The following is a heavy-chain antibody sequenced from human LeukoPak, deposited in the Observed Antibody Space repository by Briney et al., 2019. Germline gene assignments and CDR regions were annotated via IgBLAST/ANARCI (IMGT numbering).Heavy chain of an antibody. Sequence: GASVKVSCKASGYTFTGYYMHWVRQAPGQGLEWMGWINPNSGGTNYAQKFQGRVTMTRDTSISTAYMELSRLRSDDTAVYYCAKVGGDSGRGWDPADYWGQGTLVTVSS. CDR3: AKVGGDSGRGWDPADY. CDR2: INPNSGGT. D-gene: IGHD4-17*01. CDR1: GYTFTGYY. J-gene: IGHJ4*02. V-gene: IGHV1-2*02.